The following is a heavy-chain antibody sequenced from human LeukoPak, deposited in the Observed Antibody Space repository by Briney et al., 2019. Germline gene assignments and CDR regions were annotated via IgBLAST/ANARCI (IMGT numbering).Heavy chain of an antibody. D-gene: IGHD5-18*01. CDR2: ISSNGGST. CDR3: ARASDTALDY. V-gene: IGHV3-64*01. Sequence: GGSLRLSCAASGFTFSSYEMNWVRQAPGKGLEYVSAISSNGGSTYYANSVKGRFTISRDNSKNTLYLQMGSLRAEDMAVYYCARASDTALDYWGQGTLVTVSS. J-gene: IGHJ4*02. CDR1: GFTFSSYE.